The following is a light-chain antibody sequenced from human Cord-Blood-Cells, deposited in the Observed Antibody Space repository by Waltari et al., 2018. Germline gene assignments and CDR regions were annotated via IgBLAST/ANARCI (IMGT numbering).Light chain of an antibody. J-gene: IGKJ2*01. CDR2: AAS. CDR3: QQSYSTPYT. V-gene: IGKV1-39*01. CDR1: QRISSY. Sequence: DIQMTQSPSSMSASVGDRVTITCRGSQRISSYLNWHQQKPGKAPKLLIYAASSLQSGVPSRFSGSGSGTDFTLTISSLQPEDFATYYCQQSYSTPYTLGQGTKLEIK.